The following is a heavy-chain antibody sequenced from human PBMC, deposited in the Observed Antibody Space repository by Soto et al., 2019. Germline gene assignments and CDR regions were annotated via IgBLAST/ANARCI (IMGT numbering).Heavy chain of an antibody. Sequence: GGSLRLSCAASGFTFSSYAMSWVRQAPGKGLEWVSAISGSGGSTYYADSVKGRFTISRDNSKNTLYLQMNSLRAEDTAVYYCAKSSAEANAPWLVIYYYYYYMDVWGKGTTVTVSS. CDR2: ISGSGGST. D-gene: IGHD6-19*01. CDR3: AKSSAEANAPWLVIYYYYYYMDV. CDR1: GFTFSSYA. J-gene: IGHJ6*03. V-gene: IGHV3-23*01.